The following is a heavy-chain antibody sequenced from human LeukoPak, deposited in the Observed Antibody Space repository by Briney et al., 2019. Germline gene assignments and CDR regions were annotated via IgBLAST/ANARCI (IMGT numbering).Heavy chain of an antibody. CDR1: GFTFSSYE. D-gene: IGHD6-13*01. CDR2: ISSSGSTI. Sequence: PGGSLRLSCAASGFTFSSYEMNWVRQAPGKGLEWVSYISSSGSTIYYADSVKGRFTISRDNAKNSLYLQMNSLRAEDTAVYYCARATGYDATFDYWGQGTLVTVSS. J-gene: IGHJ4*02. CDR3: ARATGYDATFDY. V-gene: IGHV3-48*03.